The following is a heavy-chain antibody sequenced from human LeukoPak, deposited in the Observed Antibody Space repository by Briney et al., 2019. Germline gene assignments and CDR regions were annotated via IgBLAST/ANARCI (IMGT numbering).Heavy chain of an antibody. CDR1: GFTFSIYG. CDR2: ISGSGGST. CDR3: AKDGYYDSSAYYYVRYFDL. Sequence: GGSLRLSCAASGFTFSIYGMSWVRQAPGRGLEWVSAISGSGGSTYYADAVKGRFTISRDNSKNTLYLQMNSLRAEATAVYYCAKDGYYDSSAYYYVRYFDLWGRGTLVTVSS. D-gene: IGHD3-22*01. V-gene: IGHV3-23*01. J-gene: IGHJ2*01.